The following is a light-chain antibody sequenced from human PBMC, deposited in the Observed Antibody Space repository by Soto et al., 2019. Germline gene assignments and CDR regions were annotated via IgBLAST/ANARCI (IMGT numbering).Light chain of an antibody. V-gene: IGLV2-14*01. CDR3: ASYTGNNAWL. Sequence: QSALTQPASVSGSPGQSITISCTGTSSDLPNYNSVSWYQQHPGKAPRLILFEAINRPSGISNRFSGSKSDTTASLTISGLQTDDEGDYYCASYTGNNAWLFGGGTKLTVL. CDR2: EAI. J-gene: IGLJ2*01. CDR1: SSDLPNYNS.